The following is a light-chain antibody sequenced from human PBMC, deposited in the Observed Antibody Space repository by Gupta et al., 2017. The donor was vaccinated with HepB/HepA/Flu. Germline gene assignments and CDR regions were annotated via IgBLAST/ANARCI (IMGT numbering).Light chain of an antibody. Sequence: IVLTQSPVTLSLSPGERATLSCRASQSVSSSYLAWYQQKPGQAPRLLIYGASSTATGIPDRFSGSGSGTDFTLTISRLEPEDFAVYYCQQYGSSPVFGPGTKVEIK. CDR2: GAS. V-gene: IGKV3-20*01. J-gene: IGKJ3*01. CDR3: QQYGSSPV. CDR1: QSVSSSY.